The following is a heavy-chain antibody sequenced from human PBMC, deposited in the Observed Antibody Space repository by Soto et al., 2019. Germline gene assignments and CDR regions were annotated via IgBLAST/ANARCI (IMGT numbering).Heavy chain of an antibody. V-gene: IGHV1-8*02. J-gene: IGHJ5*01. CDR3: TRAYGAETFDF. CDR1: GYAFNNYD. D-gene: IGHD3-10*01. CDR2: MNPNSGNT. Sequence: ASVKVSCKASGYAFNNYDIHWVRHAPGHGLEWMGWMNPNSGNTVYAQHFRGRVTMTQNTAIGTAYMELSSLRSDDTATYYCTRAYGAETFDFWGQGTRVTVSS.